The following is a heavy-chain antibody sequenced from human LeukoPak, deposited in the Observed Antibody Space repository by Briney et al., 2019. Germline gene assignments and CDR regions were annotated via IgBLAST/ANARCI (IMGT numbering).Heavy chain of an antibody. CDR1: GYSFTSYW. V-gene: IGHV5-51*01. CDR2: IYPGDSDT. Sequence: GESLKISCKGSGYSFTSYWVGWVRQMPGKGLEWVGIIYPGDSDTRYSPSFQGQVTVSADKSISTAYLQWSSLKASDTAMYYCARHDVEMATPDYWGQGTLVTVSS. D-gene: IGHD5-24*01. CDR3: ARHDVEMATPDY. J-gene: IGHJ4*02.